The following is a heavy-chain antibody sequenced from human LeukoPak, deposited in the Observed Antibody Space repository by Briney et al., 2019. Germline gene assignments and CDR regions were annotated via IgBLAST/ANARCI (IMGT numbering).Heavy chain of an antibody. CDR1: GFTFSSHA. V-gene: IGHV3-23*01. J-gene: IGHJ4*02. D-gene: IGHD2-15*01. CDR3: ARYCGGGSCFDY. CDR2: ISGSGRSA. Sequence: PGGSLRLSCAASGFTFSSHAMSWVRQAPGKGLEWVSVISGSGRSAYYADSLKGRFTISRDNSKDTLYLQMNSLRAEDTGLYYCARYCGGGSCFDYWGRGTLVTVSS.